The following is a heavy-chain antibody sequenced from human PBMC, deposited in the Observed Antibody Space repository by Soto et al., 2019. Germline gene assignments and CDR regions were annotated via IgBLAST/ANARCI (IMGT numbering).Heavy chain of an antibody. V-gene: IGHV3-23*01. D-gene: IGHD2-2*01. CDR1: GFTFINYA. CDR2: ISGGGDRT. CDR3: ARKVLGSTSRPDWWYFDL. J-gene: IGHJ2*01. Sequence: EVQLLESGGGLVQPGGSLRLSCVGSGFTFINYAMTWVRQTPGKGLEWVSGISGGGDRTFDAASVTGRFTICRDTSKNTVNLQMNSLRADDMAVYYCARKVLGSTSRPDWWYFDLWGRGTLVIVSS.